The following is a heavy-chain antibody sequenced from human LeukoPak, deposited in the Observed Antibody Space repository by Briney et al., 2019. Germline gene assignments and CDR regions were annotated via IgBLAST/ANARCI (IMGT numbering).Heavy chain of an antibody. V-gene: IGHV3-7*01. CDR3: ASSPNWNEAEYYFEH. Sequence: PGGSLRLSCAGSGFTDSGLTFSSDWMSWVRQPPGKGLEWVANINQDTIKKYYLDSVKGQFTISRDHAKNSLYLQMNSLRAEDTAVYFCASSPNWNEAEYYFEHWGRGTLVIVAS. J-gene: IGHJ4*02. CDR2: INQDTIKK. CDR1: GFTDSGLTFSSDW. D-gene: IGHD1-1*01.